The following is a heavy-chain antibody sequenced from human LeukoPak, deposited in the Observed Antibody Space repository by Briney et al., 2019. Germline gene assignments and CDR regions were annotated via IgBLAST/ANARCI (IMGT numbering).Heavy chain of an antibody. D-gene: IGHD2-8*01. CDR3: ARETRGVYGMDV. CDR2: ISYDGSNK. V-gene: IGHV3-30-3*01. J-gene: IGHJ6*02. Sequence: GGSLRLSCAASGFTFSSYAMHWVRQAPGKGLEWVAVISYDGSNKYYADSVKGRFTISRDNSKNTLYLQMNSLRAEDTAVYYCARETRGVYGMDVRGQGTTVTVSS. CDR1: GFTFSSYA.